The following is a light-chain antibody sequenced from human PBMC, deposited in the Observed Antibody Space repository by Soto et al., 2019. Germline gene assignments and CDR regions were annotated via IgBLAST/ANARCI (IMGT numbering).Light chain of an antibody. Sequence: DTQMTQSPSSLSASVGDRISITCRASQTVSTYLNWYQQKAGQAPTLLISATSTLQSGVPSRFSGSGSGTEFTLTITSLQPEYVATYYCQQTYTTPRTFGQGTKV. CDR1: QTVSTY. V-gene: IGKV1-39*01. CDR2: ATS. CDR3: QQTYTTPRT. J-gene: IGKJ1*01.